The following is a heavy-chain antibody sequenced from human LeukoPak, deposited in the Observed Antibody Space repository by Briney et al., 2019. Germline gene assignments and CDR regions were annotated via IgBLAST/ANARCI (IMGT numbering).Heavy chain of an antibody. CDR1: GGTFGSYA. CDR3: ARAFGEFISFDY. J-gene: IGHJ4*02. CDR2: IIPIFGTA. D-gene: IGHD3-10*01. Sequence: SVKVSCKASGGTFGSYAISWVRQAPGQGLEWMGGIIPIFGTANYAQKFQGRVTITADESTSTAYMELSSLRSEDTAVYYCARAFGEFISFDYWGQGTLATVSS. V-gene: IGHV1-69*13.